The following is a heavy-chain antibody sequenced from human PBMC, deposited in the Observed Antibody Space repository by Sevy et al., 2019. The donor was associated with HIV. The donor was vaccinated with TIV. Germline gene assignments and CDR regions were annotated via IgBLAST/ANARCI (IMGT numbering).Heavy chain of an antibody. V-gene: IGHV3-53*01. CDR1: GFSVSSNY. CDR3: AKPPIGWTREGFDQ. CDR2: IHSGGKI. Sequence: GGSLRLSCAASGFSVSSNYMSWVRLAPGKGPEWVSVIHSGGKISYADSVQGRFTISRDNSKNTLYLQMNSLRAEDTAVYYCAKPPIGWTREGFDQWGQGTLVTVSS. D-gene: IGHD6-19*01. J-gene: IGHJ4*02.